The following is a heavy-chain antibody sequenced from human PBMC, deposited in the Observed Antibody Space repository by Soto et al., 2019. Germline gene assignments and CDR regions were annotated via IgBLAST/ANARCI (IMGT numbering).Heavy chain of an antibody. V-gene: IGHV1-18*01. D-gene: IGHD1-26*01. CDR3: AREGGSYPSTWFDP. CDR2: ISAYNGNT. CDR1: GYTFTSYG. Sequence: ALVKVSCKASGYTFTSYGISWVRQAPGQGLEWMGWISAYNGNTNYAQKLQGRVTMTTDTSTSTAYMELRSLRSDDTAVYYCAREGGSYPSTWFDPWGQGTLVTVSS. J-gene: IGHJ5*02.